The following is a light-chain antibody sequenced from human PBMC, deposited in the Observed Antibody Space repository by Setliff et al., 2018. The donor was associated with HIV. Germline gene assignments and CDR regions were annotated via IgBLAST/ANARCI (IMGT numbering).Light chain of an antibody. V-gene: IGLV2-14*01. J-gene: IGLJ2*01. CDR3: SSYTSSSTLVV. CDR2: DVS. Sequence: SALTQPASVSGSPGQSITISCTGTSSDVGGYNHVSWYQQHPGKAPKVMIYDVSNRPSGVSYRFSGSKSGNTASLTISGLQAEDEADYYCSSYTSSSTLVVFGGGTKVTVL. CDR1: SSDVGGYNH.